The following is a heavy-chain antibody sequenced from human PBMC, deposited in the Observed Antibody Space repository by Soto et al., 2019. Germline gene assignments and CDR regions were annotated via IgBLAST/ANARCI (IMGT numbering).Heavy chain of an antibody. CDR3: ARGSRWLPTTPFDY. D-gene: IGHD5-12*01. V-gene: IGHV4-34*01. J-gene: IGHJ4*02. Sequence: SETLSLTCAVYGGSFSGYYWSWIRQPPGKGLEWIGEINHSGSTNYNPSLKSRVTISVDTSKNQFSLKLSSVTAADTAVYYCARGSRWLPTTPFDYWGQGTLVTVSS. CDR2: INHSGST. CDR1: GGSFSGYY.